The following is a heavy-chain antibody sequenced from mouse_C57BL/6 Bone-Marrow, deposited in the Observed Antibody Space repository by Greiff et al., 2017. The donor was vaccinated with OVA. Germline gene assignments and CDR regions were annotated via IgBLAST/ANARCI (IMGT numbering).Heavy chain of an antibody. Sequence: EVQLQESGAELVRPGASVKLSCTASGFNIKDDYMHWVKQRPEQGLEWIGWIDPGNGDTEYASKFQGKATITADTSSNTAYLQLSSLTSEDTAVYYCTTLYYYGSSWFAYWGQGTLVTVSA. V-gene: IGHV14-4*01. D-gene: IGHD1-1*01. J-gene: IGHJ3*01. CDR3: TTLYYYGSSWFAY. CDR2: IDPGNGDT. CDR1: GFNIKDDY.